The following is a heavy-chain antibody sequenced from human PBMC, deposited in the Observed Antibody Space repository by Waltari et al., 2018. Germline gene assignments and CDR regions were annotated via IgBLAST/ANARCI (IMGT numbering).Heavy chain of an antibody. CDR1: GYTFTSYY. CDR3: AGGDLECYNY. J-gene: IGHJ4*02. V-gene: IGHV1-46*01. Sequence: QVQLVQSGAEVKKPGASVKVSCKASGYTFTSYYMHWVRQAPGEGREWMGIINPRGGSTSYAQKFGCRVTMTRDTSTSTVYMELSSLSSEDTAVYYCAGGDLECYNYWGQGTLVTVSS. D-gene: IGHD3-3*01. CDR2: INPRGGST.